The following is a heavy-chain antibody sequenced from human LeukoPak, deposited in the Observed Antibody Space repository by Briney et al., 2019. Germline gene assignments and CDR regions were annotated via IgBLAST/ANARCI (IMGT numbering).Heavy chain of an antibody. J-gene: IGHJ5*02. CDR2: INLNSGGT. V-gene: IGHV1-2*02. CDR3: ARPSGGSGRWGDNWFDP. CDR1: GYTFTDSY. D-gene: IGHD3-10*01. Sequence: ASVKVSCKASGYTFTDSYMHWVRQAPGQGLEWVGWINLNSGGTNYAQKFQGRVTMTRDTSISTAYMELSSLRSDDTAVYYCARPSGGSGRWGDNWFDPWGQGTLVTVSS.